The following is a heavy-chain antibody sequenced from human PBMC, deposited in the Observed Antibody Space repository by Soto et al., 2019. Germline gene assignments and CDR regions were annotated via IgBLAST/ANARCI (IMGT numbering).Heavy chain of an antibody. CDR2: IYWDDDK. Sequence: GSGPTLVNPTQTLTLTCTFSGFSLSTSGVGVGWIRQPPGKALEWLGIIYWDDDKRYGPSLKSRLTITKDTSKNQLVLTMTNMDPVDTATYYCAHMNTTASLKCWGQGTLVTVSS. V-gene: IGHV2-5*05. CDR3: AHMNTTASLKC. D-gene: IGHD1-1*01. CDR1: GFSLSTSGVG. J-gene: IGHJ4*02.